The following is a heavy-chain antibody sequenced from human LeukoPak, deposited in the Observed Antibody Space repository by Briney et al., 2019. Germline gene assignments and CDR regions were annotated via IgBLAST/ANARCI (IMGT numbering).Heavy chain of an antibody. Sequence: GGSLRLSCAASGFTFSSYAMSWVRQAPGKGLEWVSAISSSGGSTYYADSVKGRFTISRDNSKNTLYLQMNSLRAEDTAVYYCAKDSGNYYDSSGYYNYWGQGTLVTVSS. CDR2: ISSSGGST. V-gene: IGHV3-23*01. CDR1: GFTFSSYA. D-gene: IGHD3-22*01. J-gene: IGHJ4*02. CDR3: AKDSGNYYDSSGYYNY.